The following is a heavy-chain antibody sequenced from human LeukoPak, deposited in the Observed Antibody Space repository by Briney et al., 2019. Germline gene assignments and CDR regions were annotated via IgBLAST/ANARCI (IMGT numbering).Heavy chain of an antibody. CDR3: ARPYYYDSRIDP. Sequence: SQTLSLTCTVSGGSISSGDYYWSWIRQPPGKGLEWIAYMYYSGGTYYNPPLKSRVTMSADTSKNQLSLKLSSVTAADTAVYYCARPYYYDSRIDPWGQGILVTVSS. CDR1: GGSISSGDYY. CDR2: MYYSGGT. V-gene: IGHV4-30-4*01. D-gene: IGHD3-22*01. J-gene: IGHJ5*02.